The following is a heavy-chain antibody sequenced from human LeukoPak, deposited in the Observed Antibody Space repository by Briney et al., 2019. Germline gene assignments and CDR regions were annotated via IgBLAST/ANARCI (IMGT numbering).Heavy chain of an antibody. V-gene: IGHV4-59*01. CDR1: GGSISSYY. D-gene: IGHD1-26*01. J-gene: IGHJ4*02. Sequence: SETLSLTCTVSGGSISSYYWSWIRQPPRKGLEWIGYIYYSGSTNYNPSLKRRVTISVDTSKNQSSLKLGSVTAADTAVYYCAKEAIGYSFSQCWGQGTPVTVSS. CDR3: AKEAIGYSFSQC. CDR2: IYYSGST.